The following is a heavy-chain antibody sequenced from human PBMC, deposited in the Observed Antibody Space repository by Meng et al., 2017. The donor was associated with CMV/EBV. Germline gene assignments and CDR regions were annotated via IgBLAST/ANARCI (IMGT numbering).Heavy chain of an antibody. Sequence: VQRQGSGPGLVKPAETLSLTCTVSGGSISSYYWSWIRQPAGKGLEWIGRIYTSGSTNYNPSLKSRVTMSVDTSKNQFSLKLSSVTAADTAVYYCAREIVVVPAAIDNWFDPWGQGTLVTVSS. J-gene: IGHJ5*02. CDR2: IYTSGST. CDR1: GGSISSYY. V-gene: IGHV4-4*07. D-gene: IGHD2-2*02. CDR3: AREIVVVPAAIDNWFDP.